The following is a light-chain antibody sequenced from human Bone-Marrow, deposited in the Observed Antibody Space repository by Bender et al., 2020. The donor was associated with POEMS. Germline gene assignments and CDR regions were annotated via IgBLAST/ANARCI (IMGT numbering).Light chain of an antibody. CDR2: DVS. J-gene: IGLJ3*02. V-gene: IGLV2-14*03. Sequence: QSALTQPASVSGSPGQSITISCTGTSSDIGGGNSVSWYQQHPGKAPKLIIYDVSIRPSGVSNRFSGSKSGNTASLAISGLLSDDEADYYCISHRVSKTWVVGGGTKLTVL. CDR1: SSDIGGGNS. CDR3: ISHRVSKTWV.